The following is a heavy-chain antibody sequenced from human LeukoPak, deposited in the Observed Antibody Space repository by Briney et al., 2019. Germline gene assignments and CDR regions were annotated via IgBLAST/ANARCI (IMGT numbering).Heavy chain of an antibody. CDR3: ARDVKDAFDI. J-gene: IGHJ3*02. V-gene: IGHV4-38-2*02. Sequence: PSETLSLTCTVSGYSISSGYYWGWIRQPPGKGLEWIGSIYHSGSTNYNPSLKSRVTISVDTSKNQFSLKLSSVTAADTAVYYCARDVKDAFDIWGQGTMVTVSS. CDR1: GYSISSGYY. CDR2: IYHSGST.